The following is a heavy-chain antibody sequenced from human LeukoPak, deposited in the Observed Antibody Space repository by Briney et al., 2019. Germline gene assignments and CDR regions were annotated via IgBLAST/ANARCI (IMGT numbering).Heavy chain of an antibody. CDR2: ITTTGGTT. Sequence: GGSLRLSCSASGFTFSGYTMHWVRQAPQKGLQYVSTITTTGGTTYYADSVKGRFTISRDNSKNTLYLQMSSLRADDTAVYYCVKDRGGANWGQGALVTASS. CDR1: GFTFSGYT. V-gene: IGHV3-64D*06. D-gene: IGHD3-10*01. J-gene: IGHJ4*02. CDR3: VKDRGGAN.